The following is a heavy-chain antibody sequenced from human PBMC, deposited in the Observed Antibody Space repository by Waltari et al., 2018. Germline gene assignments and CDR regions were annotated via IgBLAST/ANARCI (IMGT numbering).Heavy chain of an antibody. J-gene: IGHJ4*02. D-gene: IGHD4-4*01. CDR3: ASGYYSNYGY. Sequence: QVQLQESGPGLVNPSATLSLTCAVSGGPISSTKRWCWVRQPPGKGLEWIGEIYHTGITNYNPSLKSRVTISLDKSKNHFSLKLTSVTAADTAVYYCASGYYSNYGYWGQGTLVTVSS. V-gene: IGHV4-4*02. CDR1: GGPISSTKR. CDR2: IYHTGIT.